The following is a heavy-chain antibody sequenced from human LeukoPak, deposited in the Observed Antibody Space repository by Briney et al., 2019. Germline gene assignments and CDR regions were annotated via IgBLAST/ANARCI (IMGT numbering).Heavy chain of an antibody. V-gene: IGHV3-21*01. CDR2: ISSSSSYI. Sequence: GGSLRLSCAASGFTFSSYSMNWVRQAPGKGLEWVSSISSSSSYIYYADSVKGQFTISRDNAKNSLYLQMNSPRAEDTAVYYCARDVSRRGIFGVVTAPRNFDYWGQGTLVTVSS. CDR3: ARDVSRRGIFGVVTAPRNFDY. D-gene: IGHD3-3*01. CDR1: GFTFSSYS. J-gene: IGHJ4*02.